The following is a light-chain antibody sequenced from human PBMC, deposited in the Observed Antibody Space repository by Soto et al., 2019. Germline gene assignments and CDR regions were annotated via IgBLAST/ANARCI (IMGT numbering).Light chain of an antibody. J-gene: IGKJ5*01. Sequence: PLTQSPSSLAASVGDRLTLTCRASRNVSIYLNWYQHKPGKRPTLLIHATSNLQIGVPSRFSGSGSGTEFTLTISSLEHEDFGTYCCQQSYKMPSFGQGTRLEIK. CDR1: RNVSIY. V-gene: IGKV1-39*01. CDR2: ATS. CDR3: QQSYKMPS.